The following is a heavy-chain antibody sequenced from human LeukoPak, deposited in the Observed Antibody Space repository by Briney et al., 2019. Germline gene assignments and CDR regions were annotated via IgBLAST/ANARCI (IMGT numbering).Heavy chain of an antibody. CDR1: RFTFSRYW. V-gene: IGHV3-7*01. CDR3: ATGSNWAFDI. J-gene: IGHJ3*02. Sequence: PGGSLRLSCAASRFTFSRYWMSWVRQAPGKGLEWVANIKEDGSEKYYVDSVKGRFTISRDNAKNSLYLQMNSLRAEDTAVYYCATGSNWAFDIWGQGTMVTVSS. D-gene: IGHD2-8*01. CDR2: IKEDGSEK.